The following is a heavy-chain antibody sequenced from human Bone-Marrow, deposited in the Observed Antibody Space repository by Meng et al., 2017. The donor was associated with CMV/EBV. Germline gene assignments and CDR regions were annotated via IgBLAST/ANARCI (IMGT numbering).Heavy chain of an antibody. CDR1: GFTFSNYE. Sequence: GGSLRLSCAASGFTFSNYEMNWVRQVPGKGLEWVSYISGSGITIYYADSVRGRFTISKDNARKSLNLQMNNLRAEDTAIYYCVVGSGLYRGEHWGQGTLVTVSS. J-gene: IGHJ1*01. CDR3: VVGSGLYRGEH. D-gene: IGHD6-19*01. V-gene: IGHV3-48*03. CDR2: ISGSGITI.